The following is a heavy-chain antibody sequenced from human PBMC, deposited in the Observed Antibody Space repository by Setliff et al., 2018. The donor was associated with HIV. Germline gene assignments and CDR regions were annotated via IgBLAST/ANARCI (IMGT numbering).Heavy chain of an antibody. CDR3: ARDFFGQRVGATLGY. CDR1: GYTFTGYY. CDR2: INPNSGPT. Sequence: ASVKVSCKASGYTFTGYYIHWVRQAPGQGLEWMGRINPNSGPTNYAQKFQDRVTMTRDTSISTAYMELSRLRSDDTAVYYCARDFFGQRVGATLGYWGQGTLVTVSS. D-gene: IGHD1-26*01. V-gene: IGHV1-2*06. J-gene: IGHJ4*02.